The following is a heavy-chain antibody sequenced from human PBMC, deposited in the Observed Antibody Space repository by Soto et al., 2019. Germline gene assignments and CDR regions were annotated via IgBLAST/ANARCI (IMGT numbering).Heavy chain of an antibody. V-gene: IGHV3-23*01. J-gene: IGHJ6*03. D-gene: IGHD6-25*01. CDR1: GFTFSSYA. Sequence: PGGSLRLSCAASGFTFSSYAMSWVRQAPGKGLEWVSAISGSGGSTYYADSVKGRFTISRDNSKNTLYLQMNSLRAEDTAVYYCAKDDRSTRLLGKYYYYYYYMDVWGKGTMVTVSS. CDR3: AKDDRSTRLLGKYYYYYYYMDV. CDR2: ISGSGGST.